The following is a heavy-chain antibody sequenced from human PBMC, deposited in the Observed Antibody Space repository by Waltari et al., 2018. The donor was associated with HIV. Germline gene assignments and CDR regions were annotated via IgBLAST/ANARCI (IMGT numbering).Heavy chain of an antibody. J-gene: IGHJ6*02. CDR3: ATDFSGMVRAYSYYSLDV. V-gene: IGHV1-24*01. D-gene: IGHD3-10*01. Sequence: QAQLAQSAAEVKKPGASVKVSCKVSGYTLTELSIHRLQQAPGKGLEWMGNFGPEDDETIYAQKCQGRSTMTEDTSSDTAYMELSSLTSGDTAVYYCATDFSGMVRAYSYYSLDVWGQGTTVTVSS. CDR1: GYTLTELS. CDR2: FGPEDDET.